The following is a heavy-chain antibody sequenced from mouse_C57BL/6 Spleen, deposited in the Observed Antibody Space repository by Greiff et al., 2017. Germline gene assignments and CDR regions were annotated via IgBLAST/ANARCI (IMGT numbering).Heavy chain of an antibody. J-gene: IGHJ3*01. Sequence: EVKLQESGAELVKPGASVKLSCTASGFNIKDYYMHWVKQRTEQGLEWIGRIDPEDGETKYAPKFQGKATITADTSSNTAYLQLSSLTSEDTAVYYCARGDYGSSYRFAYWGQGTLVTVSA. CDR3: ARGDYGSSYRFAY. D-gene: IGHD1-1*01. CDR2: IDPEDGET. CDR1: GFNIKDYY. V-gene: IGHV14-2*01.